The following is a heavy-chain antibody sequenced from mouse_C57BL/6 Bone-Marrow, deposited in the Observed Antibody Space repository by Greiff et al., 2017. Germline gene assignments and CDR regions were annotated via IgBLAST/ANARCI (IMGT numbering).Heavy chain of an antibody. Sequence: VKLQQPGTELVKPGASVKLSCKASGYTFTSYWMHWVKQRPGQGLEWIGNINPSNGGPNYNETFKSKATLTVDKSSSTAYMQLSSLTSEDSAVYYCARYGNPPWDFDVWGTGTTVTVSS. CDR1: GYTFTSYW. V-gene: IGHV1-53*01. D-gene: IGHD2-1*01. CDR3: ARYGNPPWDFDV. J-gene: IGHJ1*03. CDR2: INPSNGGP.